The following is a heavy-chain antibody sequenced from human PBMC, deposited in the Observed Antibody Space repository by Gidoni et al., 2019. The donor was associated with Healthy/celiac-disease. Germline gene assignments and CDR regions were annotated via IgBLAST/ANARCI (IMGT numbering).Heavy chain of an antibody. D-gene: IGHD3-10*01. Sequence: EVQLLESGGGLVQPGGSLRLSCAASGVTFRSYAMTWVRQAPGKGLEWVSTISSSGGSTYYADSVKGRFTISRDNSKNTLYLQMNSLRAEDTAVYYCAKGSSGGFFYVVSNCWGQGTLVTVSS. CDR3: AKGSSGGFFYVVSNC. J-gene: IGHJ4*02. CDR2: ISSSGGST. CDR1: GVTFRSYA. V-gene: IGHV3-23*01.